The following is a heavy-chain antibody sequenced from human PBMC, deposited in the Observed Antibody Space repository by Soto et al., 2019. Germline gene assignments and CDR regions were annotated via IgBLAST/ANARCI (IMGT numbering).Heavy chain of an antibody. CDR3: ARTAAAGKYYYGVDV. J-gene: IGHJ6*01. V-gene: IGHV5-51*01. CDR1: GYSFTCYW. CDR2: IYPGDSDT. D-gene: IGHD6-13*01. Sequence: GESLKISCKGSGYSFTCYWIGWVRQMPGKGLEWMGIIYPGDSDTRYSPSFQGQVTISADKSISTAYLQWSSLKASDTAMYYCARTAAAGKYYYGVDVWGQGTTVTGSS.